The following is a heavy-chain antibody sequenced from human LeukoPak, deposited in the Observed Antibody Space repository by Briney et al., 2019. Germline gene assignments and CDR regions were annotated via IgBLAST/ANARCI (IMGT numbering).Heavy chain of an antibody. CDR2: IYYSGST. CDR3: ARAGDQLLPIDY. Sequence: SETLSLTCTVSGGSISSYYWSWIRQPPGKGLEWIGYIYYSGSTNYNPSLKSRVTISVDTSKNRFSLKLSSVTAADTAVYYCARAGDQLLPIDYWGQGTLVTVSS. CDR1: GGSISSYY. J-gene: IGHJ4*02. V-gene: IGHV4-59*01. D-gene: IGHD2-2*01.